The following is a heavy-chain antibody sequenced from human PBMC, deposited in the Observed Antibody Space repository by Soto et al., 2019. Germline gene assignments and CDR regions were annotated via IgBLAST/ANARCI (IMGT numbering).Heavy chain of an antibody. D-gene: IGHD3-16*01. CDR1: GYTFTNFG. V-gene: IGHV1-18*01. CDR3: ARGGTPIDY. Sequence: QVHLVQSGAEVKKPGASVKVSCKASGYTFTNFGISWVRQAPGQGLEWMGWISAYNGNTNSAQKFQDRVTMTTDTSTSTAYMELRSLRSEDTAIYYYARGGTPIDYWGQGTLITVSS. J-gene: IGHJ4*02. CDR2: ISAYNGNT.